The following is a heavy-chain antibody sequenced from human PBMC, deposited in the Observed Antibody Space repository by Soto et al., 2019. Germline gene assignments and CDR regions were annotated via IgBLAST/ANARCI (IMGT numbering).Heavy chain of an antibody. D-gene: IGHD5-18*01. CDR2: IRSKANSYAT. CDR1: GFTFSGSA. CDR3: TRRPGRYSYGYSDAFDI. V-gene: IGHV3-73*02. Sequence: EVQLVESGGGLVQPGGSLKLSCAASGFTFSGSAMHWVRQASGKGLEWVGRIRSKANSYATAYAASVKGRFTISRDDSKNTAYLQMNSLKTEDTAVYYCTRRPGRYSYGYSDAFDIWGQGTMVTVSS. J-gene: IGHJ3*02.